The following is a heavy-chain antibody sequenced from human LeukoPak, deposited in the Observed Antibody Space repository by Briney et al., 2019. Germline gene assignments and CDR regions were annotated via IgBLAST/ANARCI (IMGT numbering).Heavy chain of an antibody. V-gene: IGHV3-23*01. J-gene: IGHJ3*02. D-gene: IGHD5-18*01. CDR3: AKDGHGYSYGDDAFDI. Sequence: PGGSLRLSCAASGFTFSSYAMSWVRQAPGKGLEWVSAISGSGGSTHYADSVKGRFTISRDNSKNTLYLQMNSLRAEDTAVYYCAKDGHGYSYGDDAFDIWGQGTMVTVSS. CDR2: ISGSGGST. CDR1: GFTFSSYA.